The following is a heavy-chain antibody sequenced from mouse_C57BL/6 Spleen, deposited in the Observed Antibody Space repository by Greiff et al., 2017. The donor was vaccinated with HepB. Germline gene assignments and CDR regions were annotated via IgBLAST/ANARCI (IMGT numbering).Heavy chain of an antibody. J-gene: IGHJ1*03. CDR1: GFSFNTYA. D-gene: IGHD2-4*01. CDR2: IRSKSNNYAT. V-gene: IGHV10-1*01. CDR3: VVIYYDYDDWYFDV. Sequence: DVQLVESGGGLVQPKGSLKLSCAASGFSFNTYAMNWVRQAPGKGLEWVARIRSKSNNYATYYADSVKDRFTISRDDSESMLYLQMNNLKTEDTAMYYCVVIYYDYDDWYFDVWGTGTTVTVSS.